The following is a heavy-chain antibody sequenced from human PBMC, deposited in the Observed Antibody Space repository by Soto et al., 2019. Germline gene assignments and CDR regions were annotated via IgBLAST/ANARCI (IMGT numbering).Heavy chain of an antibody. D-gene: IGHD2-8*01. CDR3: AGNALRPFGAYDS. Sequence: EVQLAESGGGLVQPGGSLRLSCVASGFTFSSHFMTWVRQAPGKGLEWVASIKEDGSAKYYVDSVKGRLTTSRDNAKNSLYLQMNSLRADDTAVYYYAGNALRPFGAYDSWGQGTLVTVSS. J-gene: IGHJ5*01. V-gene: IGHV3-7*01. CDR1: GFTFSSHF. CDR2: IKEDGSAK.